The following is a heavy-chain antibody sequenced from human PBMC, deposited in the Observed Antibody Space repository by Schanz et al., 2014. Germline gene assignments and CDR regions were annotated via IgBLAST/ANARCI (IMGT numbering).Heavy chain of an antibody. J-gene: IGHJ2*01. D-gene: IGHD3-10*01. CDR3: TRRGPGYFNL. CDR1: RFRFSSYA. Sequence: VESGGGVAQPGRSLRLSCVASRFRFSSYAVHWVRRAPGQGLEWVAVTSFDGSNQYYADSVKGRFVVSRDNSKNTVYLQMDSLTVKDTAVYYCTRRGPGYFNLWGRGTLVTVAS. CDR2: TSFDGSNQ. V-gene: IGHV3-30*09.